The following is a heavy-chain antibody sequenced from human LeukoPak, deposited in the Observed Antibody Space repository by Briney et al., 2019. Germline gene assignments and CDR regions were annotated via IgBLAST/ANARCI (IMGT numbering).Heavy chain of an antibody. CDR2: ISSGSRTI. CDR1: GFAFSSYS. J-gene: IGHJ4*02. CDR3: VRESITGHRDFDY. Sequence: PGGSLRLSCAASGFAFSSYSMNWVRQAPGRGLEWISYISSGSRTIYYADSVEGRFTISRDNGKNSLYLLLNSLRADDTAVYFCVRESITGHRDFDYWGQGPLITVSS. D-gene: IGHD1-20*01. V-gene: IGHV3-48*01.